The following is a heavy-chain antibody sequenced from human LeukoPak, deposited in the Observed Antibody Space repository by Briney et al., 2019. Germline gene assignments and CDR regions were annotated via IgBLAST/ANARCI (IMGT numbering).Heavy chain of an antibody. J-gene: IGHJ6*02. V-gene: IGHV5-10-1*01. CDR1: GYSFTSYW. CDR3: ARLGVVVAATPTGMDV. Sequence: GASLKISCKGSGYSFTSYWISWVRQLPGKGLEWMGRIDPSDSYTNYSPSFQGHVTISADKSISTPYLQWSSLKASDTAMYYCARLGVVVAATPTGMDVWGQGTTVTVSS. D-gene: IGHD2-15*01. CDR2: IDPSDSYT.